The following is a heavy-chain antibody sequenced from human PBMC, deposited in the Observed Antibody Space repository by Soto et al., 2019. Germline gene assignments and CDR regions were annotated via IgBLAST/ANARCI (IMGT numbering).Heavy chain of an antibody. Sequence: QVQLVQSGAEVKKPGSSVKVSCKASGGTFSTYPISWVRQAPGHGLEWMGGIIPVLGTANYAQRFQDRVTTTAHDSTRTAYMDLSSLSSEDTAFYYCAGGPSNYDPLTAYPAYFFDDWGQGTLVTVSS. V-gene: IGHV1-69*11. J-gene: IGHJ4*02. CDR2: IIPVLGTA. D-gene: IGHD3-9*01. CDR3: AGGPSNYDPLTAYPAYFFDD. CDR1: GGTFSTYP.